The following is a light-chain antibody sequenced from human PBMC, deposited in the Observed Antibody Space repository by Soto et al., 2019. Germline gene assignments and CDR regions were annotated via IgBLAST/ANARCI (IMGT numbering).Light chain of an antibody. Sequence: DIQMTQSPSTLSASVGDRVTMTCRASQSISSWLAWYQQKPGKAPRLLIYDVSTLESGVPSRFSGSGSGTDFTLTISSLQPEDFATYYCQQSYSTPITFGQGTRLEIK. CDR2: DVS. CDR3: QQSYSTPIT. J-gene: IGKJ5*01. V-gene: IGKV1-5*01. CDR1: QSISSW.